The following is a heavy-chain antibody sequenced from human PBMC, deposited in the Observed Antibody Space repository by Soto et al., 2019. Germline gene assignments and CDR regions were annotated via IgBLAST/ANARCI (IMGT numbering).Heavy chain of an antibody. CDR2: TYYRSKWYN. CDR1: GDSVSSNSAA. D-gene: IGHD4-17*01. Sequence: SQTLSLTCAISGDSVSSNSAAWNWISQSPSRGLEWLGRTYYRSKWYNDYAVSVKSRITINPDTSKNQFSLQLNSVTPEDTAVYYCARRKVTTPAGGFDPWGPGTLVTVFS. CDR3: ARRKVTTPAGGFDP. V-gene: IGHV6-1*01. J-gene: IGHJ5*02.